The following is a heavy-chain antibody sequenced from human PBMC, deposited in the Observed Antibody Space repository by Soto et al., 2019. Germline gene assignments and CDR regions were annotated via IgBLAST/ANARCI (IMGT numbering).Heavy chain of an antibody. CDR2: IFYSGSA. CDR3: ARDDGQLSMDV. Sequence: SQTLSLTCSLSGGSISRGGYYWALVGQHQGKGLEWIGYIFYSGSAYYNPSLKSRVTRSLDTSKNQFSLKLRSVTAPATAGFDCARDDGQLSMDVWGQGTTVTVSS. V-gene: IGHV4-31*03. D-gene: IGHD4-4*01. CDR1: GGSISRGGYY. J-gene: IGHJ6*02.